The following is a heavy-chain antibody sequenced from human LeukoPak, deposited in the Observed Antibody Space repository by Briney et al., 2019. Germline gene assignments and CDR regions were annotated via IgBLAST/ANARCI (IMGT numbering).Heavy chain of an antibody. D-gene: IGHD3-22*01. Sequence: PGGSLRLSCVGSGFTSIAYALTWARQAPGKGLEWVSGISGGGVTTYYADSVKGRFTISRDNSKNTLYMQMNSLSAEDTAVYYCAKDSYDSSGSRYDYWGQGTLVTVSS. CDR2: ISGGGVTT. CDR1: GFTSIAYA. V-gene: IGHV3-23*01. J-gene: IGHJ4*02. CDR3: AKDSYDSSGSRYDY.